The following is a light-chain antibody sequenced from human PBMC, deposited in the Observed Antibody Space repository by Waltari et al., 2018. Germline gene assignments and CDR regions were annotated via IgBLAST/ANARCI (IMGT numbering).Light chain of an antibody. CDR3: PTGGHGTWV. CDR1: SGHSSKV. V-gene: IGLV4-69*01. CDR2: VNSDGSH. Sequence: QLVLTQSPSASASLGASVKLTCTLSSGHSSKVVAWHQQQPEKGPRYLMKVNSDGSHKGDDIPDRFSGSRSGAERYLTISSLQSEDEADYYCPTGGHGTWVFGGGTKLTVL. J-gene: IGLJ3*02.